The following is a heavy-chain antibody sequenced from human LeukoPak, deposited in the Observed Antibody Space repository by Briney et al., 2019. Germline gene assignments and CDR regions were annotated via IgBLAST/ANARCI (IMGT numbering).Heavy chain of an antibody. CDR1: GFTFSSYS. CDR2: ISSSSSTI. V-gene: IGHV3-48*02. D-gene: IGHD2-2*01. J-gene: IGHJ6*02. CDR3: ARGGDIVVVPAAIDRYYYGMDV. Sequence: LPGGSLRLSCAASGFTFSSYSMTWVRQAPGKGVEGVSYISSSSSTIYYADSVKGRFTISRDNAKNSLYLQMNSLRDEDTAVYYCARGGDIVVVPAAIDRYYYGMDVWGQGTTVTVSS.